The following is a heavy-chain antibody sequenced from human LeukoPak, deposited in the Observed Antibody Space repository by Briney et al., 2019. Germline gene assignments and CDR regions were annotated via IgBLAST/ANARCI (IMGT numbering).Heavy chain of an antibody. CDR2: IYYSGST. CDR1: GGSISSSSYY. D-gene: IGHD1-26*01. J-gene: IGHJ4*02. CDR3: ARPSSGSYSDY. Sequence: PSGTLSLTCTVSGGSISSSSYYWGWIRQPPGKGLEWIGSIYYSGSTYYNPSLKSRVTISVDTSKNQFSLKLSSVTAADTAVYYCARPSSGSYSDYWGQGTLVTVSS. V-gene: IGHV4-39*01.